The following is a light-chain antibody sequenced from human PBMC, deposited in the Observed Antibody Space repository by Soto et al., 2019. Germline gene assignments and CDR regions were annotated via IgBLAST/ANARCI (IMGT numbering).Light chain of an antibody. V-gene: IGKV1-5*01. CDR2: HAS. CDR1: QSISSW. Sequence: DIQMTQSPSTLSASVGDRVTITCRASQSISSWLAWYQQKPGTAPKVLIYHASNLQSGVPSRFSGSGSGTEFTLTINSLQPDDFATYYCQQYNSYSFGQGTKV. J-gene: IGKJ1*01. CDR3: QQYNSYS.